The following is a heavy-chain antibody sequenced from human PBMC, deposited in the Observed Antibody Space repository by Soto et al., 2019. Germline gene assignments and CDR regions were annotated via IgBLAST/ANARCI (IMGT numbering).Heavy chain of an antibody. V-gene: IGHV3-7*03. CDR3: ARGGGTLDS. J-gene: IGHJ4*02. D-gene: IGHD2-15*01. CDR1: GFIFSSFW. Sequence: PGGSLRLSCTASGFIFSSFWMGWVRQAPGKGLEWVANIRPDGSDKHYVDSMRGRFTISRDNAKNSLDLQMSSLRGDDTAVYYCARGGGTLDSWGQGTQVTVSS. CDR2: IRPDGSDK.